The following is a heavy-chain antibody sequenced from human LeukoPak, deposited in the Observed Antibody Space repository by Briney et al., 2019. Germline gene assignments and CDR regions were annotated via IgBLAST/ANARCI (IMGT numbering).Heavy chain of an antibody. CDR1: GFTFSSYA. D-gene: IGHD6-19*01. Sequence: GGSLRLSCAASGFTFSSYAMHWVRQPPGKGLEWVSGISWNSGSIDYADSVKGRFTISRDNARNSLYLQMNSLRVEDTAFYYCAKDNRRHYTSGPNPDSLHWGQGALVTVSS. V-gene: IGHV3-9*01. CDR3: AKDNRRHYTSGPNPDSLH. CDR2: ISWNSGSI. J-gene: IGHJ4*02.